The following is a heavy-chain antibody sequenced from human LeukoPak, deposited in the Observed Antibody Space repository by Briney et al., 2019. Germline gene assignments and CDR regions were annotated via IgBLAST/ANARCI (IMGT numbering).Heavy chain of an antibody. CDR1: VVSISSYY. CDR2: IYISGST. J-gene: IGHJ4*02. Sequence: SETLSLTCTVSVVSISSYYWSWIRQPAGRGLEWIGRIYISGSTNYNPSLKSRVTMSVDTSKNQFSLKLSSVTAADTAVYYCARSRGSWSFDNWGQGTLVTVSS. V-gene: IGHV4-4*07. D-gene: IGHD2-15*01. CDR3: ARSRGSWSFDN.